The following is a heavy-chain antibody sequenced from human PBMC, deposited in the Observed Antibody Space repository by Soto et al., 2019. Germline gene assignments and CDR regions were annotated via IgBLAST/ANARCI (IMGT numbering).Heavy chain of an antibody. J-gene: IGHJ6*02. V-gene: IGHV3-30-3*01. D-gene: IGHD3-3*01. Sequence: GGSLRLSCAASAFTFSSYAMHWVRQAPGKGLDWVAVISYDGSDKYYADSVKGRFTVSRDNSKNTLYLQMNSLRAEDTAVYYCAKRGITIFGVVTNYYSGVDVWGQGTTVTVSS. CDR2: ISYDGSDK. CDR3: AKRGITIFGVVTNYYSGVDV. CDR1: AFTFSSYA.